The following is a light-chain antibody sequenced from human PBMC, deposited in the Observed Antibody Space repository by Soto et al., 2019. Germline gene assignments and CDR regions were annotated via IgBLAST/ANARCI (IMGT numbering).Light chain of an antibody. J-gene: IGKJ5*01. CDR1: QSVSSTY. Sequence: IVLTQSPGTLSLSPGERATLSCRASQSVSSTYLAWYQQKPGQAPRLLLYGASSRATGIPDRFSGSGSGTDFTLTISRLEPEDFAVYFCQQSGNSPLTFGQGTRLEIK. CDR2: GAS. CDR3: QQSGNSPLT. V-gene: IGKV3-20*01.